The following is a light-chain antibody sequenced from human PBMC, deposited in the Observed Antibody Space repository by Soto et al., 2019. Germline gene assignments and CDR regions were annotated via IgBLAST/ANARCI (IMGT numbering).Light chain of an antibody. V-gene: IGLV1-44*01. Sequence: QSVLTQSPSASGTPGQNVTISCSGSDSNIGSNTVNWYQQVPGSAPKLLIYTNFRRPSGVPDRFSGSKSVTSASLAISGLHSEDEAHYYCAAWDDSLNGWVFGGGTKVTVL. CDR2: TNF. CDR1: DSNIGSNT. CDR3: AAWDDSLNGWV. J-gene: IGLJ3*02.